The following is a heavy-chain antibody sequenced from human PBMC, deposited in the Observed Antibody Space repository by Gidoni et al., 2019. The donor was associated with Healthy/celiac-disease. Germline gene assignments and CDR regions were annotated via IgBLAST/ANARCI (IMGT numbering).Heavy chain of an antibody. CDR1: GYSISSGYY. Sequence: QVQLQESGPGLVKPSETLSLTCTVSGYSISSGYYWGWIRQPPGKGLEWIGSIYHSGSTYYNPSLKSRVTISVDTSKNQFSLKLSSVTAADTAVYYCARVSPYCTNGVCLFDYWGQGTLVTVSS. V-gene: IGHV4-38-2*02. CDR3: ARVSPYCTNGVCLFDY. D-gene: IGHD2-8*01. J-gene: IGHJ4*02. CDR2: IYHSGST.